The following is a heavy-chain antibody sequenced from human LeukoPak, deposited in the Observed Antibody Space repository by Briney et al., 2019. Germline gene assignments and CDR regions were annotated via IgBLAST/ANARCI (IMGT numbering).Heavy chain of an antibody. CDR1: GLKFSDAW. Sequence: GGSLRLSCAVSGLKFSDAWMTWVRQAPGKGLEWVGRILGKGSGGTTDYAAPVQGRFTISRDDSKKTLYLQMNSLKTEDTAVYYCTTDPDYTVSTFVSPWVLDYWGQGTLVTVSS. D-gene: IGHD4-17*01. V-gene: IGHV3-15*01. J-gene: IGHJ4*02. CDR2: ILGKGSGGTT. CDR3: TTDPDYTVSTFVSPWVLDY.